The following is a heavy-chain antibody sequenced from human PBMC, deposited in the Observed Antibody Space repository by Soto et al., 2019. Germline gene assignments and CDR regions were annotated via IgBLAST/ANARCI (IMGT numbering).Heavy chain of an antibody. CDR1: GFVFSDHY. V-gene: IGHV3-72*01. CDR2: ITDKAEGHKF. CDR3: ARSGRLGPNDY. J-gene: IGHJ4*02. Sequence: VESGGGLVQPGGSLRLSCVASGFVFSDHYVDWVRRAPGKGMEWIGRITDKAEGHKFAYAASLESRIRISRDESKNAVHLQMDSLETEDTAVYYCARSGRLGPNDYWGQGTLVTVSS. D-gene: IGHD3-10*01.